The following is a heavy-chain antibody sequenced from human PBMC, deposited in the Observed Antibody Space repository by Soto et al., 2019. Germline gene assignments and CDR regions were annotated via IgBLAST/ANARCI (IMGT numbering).Heavy chain of an antibody. J-gene: IGHJ5*02. CDR2: ISGSGGST. Sequence: GGSLRLSCAASGFTFSSYAMSWVRQAPGKGLEWVSAISGSGGSTYYADSVKGRFTISRDNSKNTLYLQMNSLRAEDTAVYYCAKAGSSGSYYDDWFDPWGQGTLVTVSS. CDR1: GFTFSSYA. CDR3: AKAGSSGSYYDDWFDP. V-gene: IGHV3-23*01. D-gene: IGHD1-26*01.